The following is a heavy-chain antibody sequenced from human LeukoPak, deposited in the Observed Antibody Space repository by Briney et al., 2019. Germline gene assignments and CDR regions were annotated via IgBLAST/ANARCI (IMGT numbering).Heavy chain of an antibody. CDR2: IYPSDSDT. Sequence: GESLKISCKGSGYSFSSYWIGWVRQMPGKGLEWMGIIYPSDSDTRYSPSFQGQVTTSADKSISTAYLQWSSLKASDTAMYYCARLEQRWSFDIWGQGTMVTVSS. V-gene: IGHV5-51*01. J-gene: IGHJ3*02. D-gene: IGHD6-25*01. CDR1: GYSFSSYW. CDR3: ARLEQRWSFDI.